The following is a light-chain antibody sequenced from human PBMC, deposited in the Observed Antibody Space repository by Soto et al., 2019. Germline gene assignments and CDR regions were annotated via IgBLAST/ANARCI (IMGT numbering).Light chain of an antibody. Sequence: DVVMTQSPLSLSVTLGQSASISCRSSQSLEYSDGNTYLNWFHQRPGQSPRRLIYKVSNRDSGVPYRFSGSGSGTDFTRKISRVEAEDVGVYYCMQCTHWPRTFGQGTKLEIK. V-gene: IGKV2-30*01. CDR1: QSLEYSDGNTY. J-gene: IGKJ1*01. CDR2: KVS. CDR3: MQCTHWPRT.